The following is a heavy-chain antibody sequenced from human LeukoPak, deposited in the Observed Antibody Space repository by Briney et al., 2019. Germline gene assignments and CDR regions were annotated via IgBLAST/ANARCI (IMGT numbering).Heavy chain of an antibody. V-gene: IGHV3-66*01. CDR2: VYMGGTT. D-gene: IGHD5-18*01. CDR1: GFTVSTNY. CDR3: ARGLLRDGYTYTYSFDY. Sequence: PGGSLRLSCAASGFTVSTNYMNRVRQAPGKGLEWVSVVYMGGTTYYADSVKGRFTISRDSTKNTIYLQMNNLRAEDTAVYYCARGLLRDGYTYTYSFDYWGQGALVTVSS. J-gene: IGHJ4*02.